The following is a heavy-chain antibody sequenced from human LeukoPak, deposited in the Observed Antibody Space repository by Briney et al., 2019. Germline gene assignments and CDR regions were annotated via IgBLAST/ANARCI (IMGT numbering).Heavy chain of an antibody. CDR1: GFTFSNYW. CDR2: IKQDGSEK. V-gene: IGHV3-7*01. Sequence: HPGGSLRLSCAASGFTFSNYWLTWVRQAPGQGLEWVANIKQDGSEKHYVDSVKGRFTISRDNAKNSLYLQMNSLRAEDTAVYYCARDRQIAYWGQGTLVTVYS. J-gene: IGHJ4*02. CDR3: ARDRQIAY.